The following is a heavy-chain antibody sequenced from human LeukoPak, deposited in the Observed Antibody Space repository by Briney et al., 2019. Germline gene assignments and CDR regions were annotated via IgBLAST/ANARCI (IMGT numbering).Heavy chain of an antibody. D-gene: IGHD3-22*01. J-gene: IGHJ4*02. CDR1: GFTFSSYS. Sequence: AGGSLRLSCAASGFTFSSYSMNWVRQAPGKGLEWVSSISSSSYIYYADSVKGRFTISRDNAKNSLYLQMNSLRAEDTAVYYCARDLPYYYDSSGFDYWGQGTLVTVSS. CDR2: ISSSSYI. V-gene: IGHV3-21*01. CDR3: ARDLPYYYDSSGFDY.